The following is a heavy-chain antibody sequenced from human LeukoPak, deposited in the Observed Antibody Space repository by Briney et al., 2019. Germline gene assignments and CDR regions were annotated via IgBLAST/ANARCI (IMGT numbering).Heavy chain of an antibody. CDR3: ARGRMVINL. CDR1: GGSFSGYN. Sequence: ASETLSLTCAVYGGSFSGYNWSWIRQPPGKGLEWIGEINHSGSTNYNPSLKSRVTISVDTSKNQFSLKLSSVTAADTAVYYCARGRMVINLWGQGTLVTVSS. CDR2: INHSGST. V-gene: IGHV4-34*01. J-gene: IGHJ4*02. D-gene: IGHD3-22*01.